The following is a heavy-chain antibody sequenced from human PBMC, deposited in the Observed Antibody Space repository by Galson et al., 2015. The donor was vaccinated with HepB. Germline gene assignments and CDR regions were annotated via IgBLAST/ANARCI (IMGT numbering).Heavy chain of an antibody. Sequence: SLRLSCAASGFTFSSYAMHWVRQAPGKGLEWVAVISYDGSNKYYADSVKGRFTISRDNSKNTLYLQMNSLRAEDTAVYYCAASSTSCYFCAFDIWGQGTMVTVSS. CDR3: AASSTSCYFCAFDI. J-gene: IGHJ3*02. CDR2: ISYDGSNK. CDR1: GFTFSSYA. D-gene: IGHD2-2*01. V-gene: IGHV3-30-3*01.